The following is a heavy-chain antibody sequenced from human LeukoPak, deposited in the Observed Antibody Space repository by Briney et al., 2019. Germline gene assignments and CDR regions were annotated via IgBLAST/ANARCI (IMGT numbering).Heavy chain of an antibody. CDR3: ASRVAALVS. V-gene: IGHV4-34*01. Sequence: SETLSLTCAVYGGSFSGYYWSWIRQPPGKGLEWIGEINHSGSTNYNPSLKSRVTISVDTSKNQFSLKLSSVTAADTAVYYCASRVAALVSRAQGTRVPVPS. J-gene: IGHJ4*02. D-gene: IGHD6-6*01. CDR2: INHSGST. CDR1: GGSFSGYY.